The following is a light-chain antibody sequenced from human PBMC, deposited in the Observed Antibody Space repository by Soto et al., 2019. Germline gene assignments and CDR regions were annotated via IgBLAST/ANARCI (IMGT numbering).Light chain of an antibody. CDR1: QTISSY. CDR2: AAS. V-gene: IGKV1-39*01. Sequence: DIQMTQSPSSLSASVGDRVTITCRASQTISSYLNWYQQKPGKAPKLLIYAASSLQSGVPLRFSGSGSGTHFSLTISSLQPEDFATYYCQQSYSTWTFGQGTKVEIK. CDR3: QQSYSTWT. J-gene: IGKJ1*01.